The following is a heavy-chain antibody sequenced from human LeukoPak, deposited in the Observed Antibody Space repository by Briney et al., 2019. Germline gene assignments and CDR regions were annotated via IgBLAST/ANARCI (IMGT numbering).Heavy chain of an antibody. CDR2: ISGSGGST. D-gene: IGHD3-22*01. CDR1: GFTFSSYA. CDR3: AKALDYYDSSGYYSPGYLVDY. V-gene: IGHV3-23*01. Sequence: GGSLRLSCAASGFTFSSYAMSWVRQAPGKGLKWVSAISGSGGSTYYADSVKGRFTISRDNSKNTLYLQMNSLRAEDMAVYYCAKALDYYDSSGYYSPGYLVDYWGQGTLVTVSS. J-gene: IGHJ4*02.